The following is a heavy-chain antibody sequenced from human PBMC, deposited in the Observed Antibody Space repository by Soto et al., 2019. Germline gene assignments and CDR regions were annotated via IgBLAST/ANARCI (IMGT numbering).Heavy chain of an antibody. CDR1: GYTFSDYG. V-gene: IGHV1-3*01. J-gene: IGHJ4*02. Sequence: ASVKVSCKASGYTFSDYGIHWIRQAPGQRPEWLGWILCLNDRKEYSQKFQGRISLTRDTSASTAYMGLSRLRSEDTAVYYCARGRRTCTEKTCDTDFDFWGKGHLVTVSS. CDR2: ILCLNDRK. D-gene: IGHD2-8*02. CDR3: ARGRRTCTEKTCDTDFDF.